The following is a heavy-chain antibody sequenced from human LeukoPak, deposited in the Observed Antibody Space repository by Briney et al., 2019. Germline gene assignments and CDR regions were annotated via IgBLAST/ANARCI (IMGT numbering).Heavy chain of an antibody. Sequence: GGSLRLSCAASGFTFSSYSMNWVRQAPGKGLEWVSSISSSSSYIYYADSVKGRFTISRDNAKNSLYLQMNSLRAEDTAVYYCARGGGELWLPLDYWGQGTLVTVSS. CDR2: ISSSSSYI. D-gene: IGHD5-18*01. CDR1: GFTFSSYS. J-gene: IGHJ4*02. CDR3: ARGGGELWLPLDY. V-gene: IGHV3-21*01.